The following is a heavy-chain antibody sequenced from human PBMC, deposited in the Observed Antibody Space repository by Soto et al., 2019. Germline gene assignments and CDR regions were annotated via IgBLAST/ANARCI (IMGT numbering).Heavy chain of an antibody. Sequence: PGGSLRLSCAASGFTFSSYAMHWVRQAPGKGLEWVAVISYDGSNKYYADSVKGRFTISRDNSKNTLYLQMNSLRAEDTAVYYCARLHHIVVVTDMPGDFDIWGQGTMVTVSS. CDR1: GFTFSSYA. D-gene: IGHD2-21*02. J-gene: IGHJ3*02. CDR2: ISYDGSNK. V-gene: IGHV3-30-3*01. CDR3: ARLHHIVVVTDMPGDFDI.